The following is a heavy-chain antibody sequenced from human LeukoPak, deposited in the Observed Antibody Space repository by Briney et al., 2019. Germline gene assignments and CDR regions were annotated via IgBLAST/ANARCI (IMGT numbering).Heavy chain of an antibody. J-gene: IGHJ4*02. CDR3: ARGLGDIAVAGTGDY. CDR1: GGSFSGYY. V-gene: IGHV4-34*01. CDR2: INHSGRT. D-gene: IGHD6-19*01. Sequence: SETLSLTCAVYGGSFSGYYWGWIRQPPGKGLXXXXKINHSGRTNYTPSLKSRVTISVDTSKNQFSLKLSSVTAADTAVYYCARGLGDIAVAGTGDYWGQGTLVTVSS.